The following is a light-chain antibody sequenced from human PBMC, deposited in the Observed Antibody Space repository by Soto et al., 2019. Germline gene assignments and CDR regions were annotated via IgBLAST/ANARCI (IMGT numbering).Light chain of an antibody. Sequence: SYDLTQPPSVSVAPGQTARITCGGNNIGSKSVHWYQQKPGQAPVLVVYDDSDRPSGIPERFSGYNSGNTATLTISRVEAADEADYYCQVWDSSNDPPYVLGTGTKVTVL. V-gene: IGLV3-21*02. J-gene: IGLJ1*01. CDR3: QVWDSSNDPPYV. CDR2: DDS. CDR1: NIGSKS.